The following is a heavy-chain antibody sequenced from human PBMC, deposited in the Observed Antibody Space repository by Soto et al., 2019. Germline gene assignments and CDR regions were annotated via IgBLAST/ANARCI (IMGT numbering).Heavy chain of an antibody. CDR2: IKQDGSEK. CDR3: ARVYDMVRGKVPNFV. J-gene: IGHJ6*02. V-gene: IGHV3-7*01. CDR1: GFTFSNSW. Sequence: GGSLRLSCAASGFTFSNSWMTWVRQAPGKWLEWVASIKQDGSEKYYVDSVKGRFTISRDNAKNTLYLQMNSLRAEDTAVYYCARVYDMVRGKVPNFVWGQGTTVTVSS. D-gene: IGHD3-10*01.